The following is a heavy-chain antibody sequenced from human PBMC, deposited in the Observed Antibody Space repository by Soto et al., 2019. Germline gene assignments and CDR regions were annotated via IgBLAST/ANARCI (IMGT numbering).Heavy chain of an antibody. CDR2: IYYSGST. CDR1: GGSVSSGSYY. Sequence: QVQLQESGPGLVKPSETLSLTCTVSGGSVSSGSYYWSWIRQPPGKGLEWIGYIYYSGSTNYNPSLQSRVTISVDTSKNQFSLKLSSVTAADTAVYYCARGEAMYYYYYYGMDVWGQGTTVTVSS. CDR3: ARGEAMYYYYYYGMDV. J-gene: IGHJ6*02. V-gene: IGHV4-61*01. D-gene: IGHD2-8*01.